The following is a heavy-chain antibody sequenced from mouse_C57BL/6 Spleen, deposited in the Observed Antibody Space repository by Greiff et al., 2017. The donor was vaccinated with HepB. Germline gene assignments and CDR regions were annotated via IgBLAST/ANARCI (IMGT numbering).Heavy chain of an antibody. D-gene: IGHD1-1*01. Sequence: EVQLQQSGPELVQPGDSVKISCKASGYSFTGYFMNWVMQSHGKSLEWIGRINPYNGDTFYNQKFKGKATLTVDKSSSTAHMELRSLTSEDSAVYYCARSTTVVDYWYFDVWGTGTTVTVSS. J-gene: IGHJ1*03. CDR1: GYSFTGYF. V-gene: IGHV1-20*01. CDR3: ARSTTVVDYWYFDV. CDR2: INPYNGDT.